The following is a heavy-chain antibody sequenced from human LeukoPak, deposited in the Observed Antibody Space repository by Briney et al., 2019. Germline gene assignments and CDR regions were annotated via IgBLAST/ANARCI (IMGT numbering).Heavy chain of an antibody. V-gene: IGHV5-51*01. Sequence: GESLKIPCKGSGYSFTTYWIAWVRQMPGKGLEWMGIIYPGDSDTRYSPSFQGQVTISADKSISTAYLQWSSLKASDTAMYYCARLVDHVSGYLGYWGQGTLVTVSS. CDR3: ARLVDHVSGYLGY. CDR1: GYSFTTYW. J-gene: IGHJ4*02. D-gene: IGHD3-22*01. CDR2: IYPGDSDT.